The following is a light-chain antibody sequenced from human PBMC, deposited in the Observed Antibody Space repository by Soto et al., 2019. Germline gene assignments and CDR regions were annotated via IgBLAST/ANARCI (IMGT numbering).Light chain of an antibody. V-gene: IGLV2-8*01. J-gene: IGLJ1*01. CDR2: DVS. CDR3: CAYAGGYTRYV. Sequence: QSVLTQPPSASGSPGQSVTISCTGTSSDVGAFDYVSWYQQHPGKAPKVMIYDVSKRPPAVPDRFSGSKSGNTDSLAVYGLQAEDEADYFCCAYAGGYTRYV. CDR1: SSDVGAFDY.